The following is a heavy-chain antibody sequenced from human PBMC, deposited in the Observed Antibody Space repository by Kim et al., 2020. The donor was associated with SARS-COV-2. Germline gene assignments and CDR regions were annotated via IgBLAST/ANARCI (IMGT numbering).Heavy chain of an antibody. V-gene: IGHV1-2*02. J-gene: IGHJ5*02. D-gene: IGHD2-2*01. Sequence: QKFQGRVTMTRDTSISTAYMELSRLRSDDTAVYYCAKEFAPSWADNWFDPWGQGTLVTVSS. CDR3: AKEFAPSWADNWFDP.